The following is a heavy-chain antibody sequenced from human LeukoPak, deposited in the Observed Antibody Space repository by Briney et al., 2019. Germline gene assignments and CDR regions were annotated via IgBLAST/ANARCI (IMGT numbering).Heavy chain of an antibody. CDR2: IYHSGST. V-gene: IGHV4-38-2*02. D-gene: IGHD4-17*01. Sequence: PSETLSLTCTVSGYSISSGYYWGWIRQPPGKGLEWIGSIYHSGSTYYNPSLKSRVTISVDTSKNQFSLKLSSVTAADTAVYYCARDPIRVPFDYWGQGTLVTVSS. CDR1: GYSISSGYY. J-gene: IGHJ4*02. CDR3: ARDPIRVPFDY.